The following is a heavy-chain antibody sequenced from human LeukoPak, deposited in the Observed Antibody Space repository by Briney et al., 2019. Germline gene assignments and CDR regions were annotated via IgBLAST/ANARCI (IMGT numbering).Heavy chain of an antibody. V-gene: IGHV3-53*01. CDR1: GFTVSSNY. D-gene: IGHD3-22*01. CDR2: VYSGGST. CDR3: AKDLDPVVITAFDI. Sequence: GGSLRLSCAASGFTVSSNYMSWVRQAPGKGLEWVSVVYSGGSTYYADSVKGRFTISRDNSKNTLYLQMNSLRAEDTAVYYCAKDLDPVVITAFDIWGQGTMVTVSS. J-gene: IGHJ3*02.